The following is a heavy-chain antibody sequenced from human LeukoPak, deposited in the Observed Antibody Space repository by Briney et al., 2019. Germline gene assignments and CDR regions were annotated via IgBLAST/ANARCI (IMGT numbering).Heavy chain of an antibody. D-gene: IGHD2-15*01. J-gene: IGHJ5*02. CDR3: ARQEYCSGGSCYTWFDP. CDR1: GYRFSNYW. V-gene: IGHV5-51*01. Sequence: GESLQISCQGSGYRFSNYWIGWVRHMPGKGLEWMGMIYPGDSDIRYSPSFQGQVTISADKPISTAYLQWSSLKASDTAMYYCARQEYCSGGSCYTWFDPWGQGTLVTVSS. CDR2: IYPGDSDI.